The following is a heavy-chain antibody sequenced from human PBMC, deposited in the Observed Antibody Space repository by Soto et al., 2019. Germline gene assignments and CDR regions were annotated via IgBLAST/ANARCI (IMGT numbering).Heavy chain of an antibody. Sequence: QVQLVQSGAEVKKPGASVKVSCKASGYTFTSYGISWVRQAPGQGLEWMGWISAYNGNTNYAQKLQGRVTMTTDTSTSTAYMELRSLRSDDTAVYYCAREKRDCSGVSCYGKRIDAFDIWGQGTMVTVSS. V-gene: IGHV1-18*01. D-gene: IGHD2-15*01. CDR3: AREKRDCSGVSCYGKRIDAFDI. J-gene: IGHJ3*02. CDR2: ISAYNGNT. CDR1: GYTFTSYG.